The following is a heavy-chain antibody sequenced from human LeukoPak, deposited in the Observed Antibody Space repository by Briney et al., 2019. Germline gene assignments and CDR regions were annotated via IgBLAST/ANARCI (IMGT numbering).Heavy chain of an antibody. Sequence: ASVKVPCKASGYTFTSYGISWVRQAPGQGLEWMGWISGYGNTNSAQKLQGRVTMTTDTSTTTAYMELRSLRSDDTAVYYCARGRFMGWPFDYWGQGTLVTVSS. CDR2: ISGYGNT. CDR1: GYTFTSYG. J-gene: IGHJ4*02. CDR3: ARGRFMGWPFDY. V-gene: IGHV1-18*01. D-gene: IGHD3/OR15-3a*01.